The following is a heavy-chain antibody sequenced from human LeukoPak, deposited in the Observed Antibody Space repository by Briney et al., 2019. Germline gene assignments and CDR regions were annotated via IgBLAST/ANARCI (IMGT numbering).Heavy chain of an antibody. J-gene: IGHJ4*02. V-gene: IGHV1-69*13. Sequence: ASVKVSFKASGGTFSSYAISWVRQAPGQGLEWMGGIIPTFGTANYAQKFQGRVTITADESTSTAYMELSSLRSEDTAVYYCARDLSPRRARTFDYWGQGTLVTVSS. D-gene: IGHD6-6*01. CDR1: GGTFSSYA. CDR3: ARDLSPRRARTFDY. CDR2: IIPTFGTA.